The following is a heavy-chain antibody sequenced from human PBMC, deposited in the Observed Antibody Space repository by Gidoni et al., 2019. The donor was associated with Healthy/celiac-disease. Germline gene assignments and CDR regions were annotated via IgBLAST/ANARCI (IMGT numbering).Heavy chain of an antibody. D-gene: IGHD1-26*01. CDR2: IIPIFGTA. CDR3: ARLGATTLYYYYGMDV. J-gene: IGHJ6*02. Sequence: QVQLVQSGAEVKKPGSSVKVSCKASGGPFSSYAISWVRQAPGQGLEWMGGIIPIFGTANYAQKFQGRVTITADESTSTAYMELSSLRSEDTAVYYCARLGATTLYYYYGMDVWGQGTTVTVSS. CDR1: GGPFSSYA. V-gene: IGHV1-69*01.